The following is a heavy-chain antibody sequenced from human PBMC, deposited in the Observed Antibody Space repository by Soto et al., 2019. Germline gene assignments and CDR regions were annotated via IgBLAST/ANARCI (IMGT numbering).Heavy chain of an antibody. D-gene: IGHD2-2*01. CDR1: GFTFSSYA. CDR2: ISGSGGST. J-gene: IGHJ4*02. CDR3: ARGPSSLARFAC. V-gene: IGHV3-23*01. Sequence: GGSLRLSCAASGFTFSSYAMSWVRQAPGKGLEWVSAISGSGGSTYYADSVKGRFTISRXXXXXTXYXQXXXLGAXDTAVYYCARGPSSLARFACRGQRSLVTVSA.